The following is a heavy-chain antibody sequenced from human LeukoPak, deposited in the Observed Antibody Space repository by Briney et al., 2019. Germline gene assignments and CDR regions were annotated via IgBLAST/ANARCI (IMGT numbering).Heavy chain of an antibody. V-gene: IGHV4-59*01. CDR1: GGSTSSYY. CDR3: ARRPSGSGSYGFDP. J-gene: IGHJ5*02. Sequence: SETLSLTCTVSGGSTSSYYWSWIRQPPGKGLEWIGYIYYSGSTNYNLSLKSRVTISVDTSKNQFSLKLSSVTAADTAVYYCARRPSGSGSYGFDPWGQGTLVTVSS. D-gene: IGHD3-10*01. CDR2: IYYSGST.